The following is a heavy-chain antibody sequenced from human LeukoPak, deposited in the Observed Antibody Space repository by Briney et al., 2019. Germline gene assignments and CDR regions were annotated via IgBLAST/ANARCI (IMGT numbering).Heavy chain of an antibody. V-gene: IGHV4-59*01. CDR2: IYYSGST. CDR3: ARALMSSGWDTGFDY. Sequence: SETLSLTCTVSGGSISSYYWSWIRQPPGKGLEWIGYIYYSGSTNYNPSLKSRVTISVDTSKNQFSLKLSSVTAADTAVYYCARALMSSGWDTGFDYWGQGTLVTVSS. J-gene: IGHJ4*02. CDR1: GGSISSYY. D-gene: IGHD6-19*01.